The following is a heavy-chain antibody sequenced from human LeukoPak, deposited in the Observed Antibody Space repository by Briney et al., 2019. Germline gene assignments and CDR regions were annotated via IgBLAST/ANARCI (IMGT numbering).Heavy chain of an antibody. CDR3: AGHEVVAATPVYFQL. CDR2: IFDSENT. V-gene: IGHV4-59*08. D-gene: IGHD2-15*01. J-gene: IGHJ1*01. CDR1: AGSIRTYY. Sequence: PSETLSLTCSVSAGSIRTYYWSWIRQPPGRGLEWIGYIFDSENTNYNPSLKSRVTMSIDTSKKQFSLKLSSVTAADTAVYYCAGHEVVAATPVYFQLWGQGTPVTVSS.